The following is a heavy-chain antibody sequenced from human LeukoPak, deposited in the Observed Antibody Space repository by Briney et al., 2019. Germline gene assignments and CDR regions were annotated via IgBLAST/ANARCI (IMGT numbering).Heavy chain of an antibody. Sequence: SETLSLTCTVSGGSISSGSYYWSWIRQPAGKGLEWIGRIYTSGSTNYNPSLKSRVTISIDTSKNQFSLKLSSVTAADTAVYYCARDLGYSGFDWAPWGQGTLVTVSS. J-gene: IGHJ5*02. D-gene: IGHD5-12*01. CDR1: GGSISSGSYY. CDR2: IYTSGST. V-gene: IGHV4-61*02. CDR3: ARDLGYSGFDWAP.